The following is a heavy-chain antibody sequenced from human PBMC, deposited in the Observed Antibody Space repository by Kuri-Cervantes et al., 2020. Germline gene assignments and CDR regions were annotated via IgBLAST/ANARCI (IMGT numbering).Heavy chain of an antibody. D-gene: IGHD6-6*01. CDR2: IRSKDGGGTT. CDR1: GFSFKDAW. J-gene: IGHJ4*02. CDR3: AADVPAPLAQVDF. V-gene: IGHV3-15*01. Sequence: GESLKISCVGSGFSFKDAWMSWVRQAPGKGLEWVGRIRSKDGGGTTEYEAPVKGRITITRDDSKNIVYLQMDSLRTEDTGIYYCAADVPAPLAQVDFWGQGTLVTVSS.